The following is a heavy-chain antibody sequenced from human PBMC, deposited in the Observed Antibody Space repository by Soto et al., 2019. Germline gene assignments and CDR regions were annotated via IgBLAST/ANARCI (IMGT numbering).Heavy chain of an antibody. J-gene: IGHJ6*02. CDR3: ARGGYSSTWSNLLDRSGLDV. V-gene: IGHV1-69*06. Sequence: QVQLVQSGAEAKQPGSSVKVSCKTSGGTFSSYAINWVRQAPGQGLEWMGGIVPLFRTTNYAQKFQGRVTITADTSTYTVYMELSELRSGDTAVYYCARGGYSSTWSNLLDRSGLDVWGQGTTVTVSS. D-gene: IGHD6-13*01. CDR2: IVPLFRTT. CDR1: GGTFSSYA.